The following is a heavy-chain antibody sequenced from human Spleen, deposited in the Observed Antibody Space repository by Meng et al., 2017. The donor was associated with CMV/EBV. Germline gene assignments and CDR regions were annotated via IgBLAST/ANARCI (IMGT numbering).Heavy chain of an antibody. J-gene: IGHJ6*02. Sequence: GESLKISCAASGFTFSSYWMHWVRQAPGKGLVWVSRVNGDGTTTRYADSVKGRFTISRDNAKNTVYLQMNSLRAEDTGVYYCTRESPLPYYDFSSGQNYYFYFGMDAWGQGATVTVSS. V-gene: IGHV3-74*01. CDR3: TRESPLPYYDFSSGQNYYFYFGMDA. CDR2: VNGDGTTT. CDR1: GFTFSSYW. D-gene: IGHD3-3*01.